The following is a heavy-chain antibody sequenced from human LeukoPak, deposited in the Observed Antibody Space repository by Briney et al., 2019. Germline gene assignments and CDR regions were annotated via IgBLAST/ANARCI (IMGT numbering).Heavy chain of an antibody. CDR1: GGTFSSYA. CDR3: ARDSYYYDSSGSHSDY. D-gene: IGHD3-22*01. V-gene: IGHV1-69*01. CDR2: IIPIFGTA. Sequence: GSSGKVSCKASGGTFSSYAISWVRQAPGQGLEWMGGIIPIFGTANYAQKFQGRVTITADESTSTAYMELGSLRSEDTAVYYCARDSYYYDSSGSHSDYWGQGTMVTVSS. J-gene: IGHJ4*02.